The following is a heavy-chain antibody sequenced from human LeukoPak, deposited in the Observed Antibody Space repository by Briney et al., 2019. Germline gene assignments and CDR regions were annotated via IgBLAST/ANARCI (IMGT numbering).Heavy chain of an antibody. CDR1: GGSISSSSYY. CDR3: ARQRTMINY. Sequence: PSETLSLTCTVSGGSISSSSYYWGWIRQPPGKGLEWIGSIYYSGSIYYNPSLKSRVTISVDTSKNQFSLKLSSVTAADTAVYYCARQRTMINYWGQGTLVTVSS. V-gene: IGHV4-39*01. J-gene: IGHJ4*02. CDR2: IYYSGSI. D-gene: IGHD3-22*01.